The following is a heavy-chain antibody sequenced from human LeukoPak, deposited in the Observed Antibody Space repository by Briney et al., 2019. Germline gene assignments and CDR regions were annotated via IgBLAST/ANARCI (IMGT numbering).Heavy chain of an antibody. V-gene: IGHV4-31*03. D-gene: IGHD4-17*01. J-gene: IGHJ4*02. CDR3: ARGGDYGVNFDY. Sequence: SETLSLTCTVSGGSISGGGYYWSWIRQHPGKGLEWIGYIYYSGSTYYNPSLKSRVTISVDTSKNQFSLKLSSLTAADTAVYYCARGGDYGVNFDYWGEGTLLTVSS. CDR2: IYYSGST. CDR1: GGSISGGGYY.